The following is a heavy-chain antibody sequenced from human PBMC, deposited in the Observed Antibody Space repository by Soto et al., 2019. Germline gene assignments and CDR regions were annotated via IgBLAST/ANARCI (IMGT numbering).Heavy chain of an antibody. CDR2: IWSDGSNK. J-gene: IGHJ4*02. D-gene: IGHD3-10*01. V-gene: IGHV3-33*01. CDR3: ARVVGSGSAFHYFDY. Sequence: QVQLVESGGGVVQPGRSLRLSCAASGFSFRVYGMHWVRQAPGKGLEWVEVIWSDGSNKYYADSVKGRFTISRDNSKNTLYLQMNSLRAEDTAVYYCARVVGSGSAFHYFDYWGQGTLVTVSS. CDR1: GFSFRVYG.